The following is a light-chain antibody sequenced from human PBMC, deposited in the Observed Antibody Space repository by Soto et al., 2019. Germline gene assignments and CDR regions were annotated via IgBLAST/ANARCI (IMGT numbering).Light chain of an antibody. V-gene: IGLV2-14*01. Sequence: QSALTQPASVSGAPGQSITISCTGTSNDVGGYKYVSWYQQRPGTAPKLILFEVNKRPSGVSGRFSGSKSGNTASLTISGLQAEDEADYYCCSFTSSNTHVFGTGTKLTVL. CDR2: EVN. J-gene: IGLJ1*01. CDR1: SNDVGGYKY. CDR3: CSFTSSNTHV.